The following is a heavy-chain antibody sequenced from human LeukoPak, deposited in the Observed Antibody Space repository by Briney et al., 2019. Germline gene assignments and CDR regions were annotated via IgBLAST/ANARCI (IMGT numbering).Heavy chain of an antibody. V-gene: IGHV4-4*07. CDR2: TYTSGST. D-gene: IGHD1-26*01. Sequence: SETLSLTCTVSGGSISSYYWSWIRQPAGKGLEWIGRTYTSGSTNYNPSLKSRVTMSVDTSKNQFSLKLSSVTAADTAVYYCAIVGATKQGNDWYFDLWGRGTLVTVSS. J-gene: IGHJ2*01. CDR1: GGSISSYY. CDR3: AIVGATKQGNDWYFDL.